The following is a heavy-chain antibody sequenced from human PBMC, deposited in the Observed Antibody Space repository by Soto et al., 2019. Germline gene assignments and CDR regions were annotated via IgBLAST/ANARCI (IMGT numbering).Heavy chain of an antibody. Sequence: GASVKVSCKASGDTFTSYGISWVRQAPGQGLEWMGWISAYNGNTNYAQKLQGRVTMTTDTSTSTAYMELRSLRSDDTAVYYCARYFYDFWSGYYHWFDPWGQGTLVTVSS. D-gene: IGHD3-3*01. V-gene: IGHV1-18*01. J-gene: IGHJ5*02. CDR3: ARYFYDFWSGYYHWFDP. CDR2: ISAYNGNT. CDR1: GDTFTSYG.